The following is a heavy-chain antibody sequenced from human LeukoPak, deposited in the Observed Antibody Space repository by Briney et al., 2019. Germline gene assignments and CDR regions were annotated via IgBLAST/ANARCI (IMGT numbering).Heavy chain of an antibody. CDR1: GFTFDDYA. V-gene: IGHV3-43D*03. D-gene: IGHD4-11*01. J-gene: IGHJ6*03. CDR2: ISWDGGST. Sequence: QSGGSLRLSCAASGFTFDDYAMHWVRQAPGKGLEWVSLISWDGGSTYYADSVKGRFTISRDNSKNSMYLQMNSLRAEDTALYYCAKDTGRGGNYLRHYYYYMDVWGKGTTVTVSS. CDR3: AKDTGRGGNYLRHYYYYMDV.